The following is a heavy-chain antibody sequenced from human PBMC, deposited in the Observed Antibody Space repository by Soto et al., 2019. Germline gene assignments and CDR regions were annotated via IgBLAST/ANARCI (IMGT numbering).Heavy chain of an antibody. V-gene: IGHV1-2*02. CDR3: TREGGGIAAAGAGNDAFDI. CDR2: INPNSGDP. D-gene: IGHD6-13*01. J-gene: IGHJ3*02. CDR1: GYTLSDYY. Sequence: QVQLVQSGAEVKKPGDSVTVSCKASGYTLSDYYIQWVRQAPGQGLEWMGWINPNSGDPNYAQKFQGRVTMSRDTSINTDYMELRWLRSEDTAVYYCTREGGGIAAAGAGNDAFDIWGQGTKVTVSS.